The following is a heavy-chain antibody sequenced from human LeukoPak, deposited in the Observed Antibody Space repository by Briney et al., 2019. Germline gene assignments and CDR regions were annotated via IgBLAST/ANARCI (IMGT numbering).Heavy chain of an antibody. J-gene: IGHJ6*03. CDR3: ARSPWVWSGYSPYYYYYMDV. CDR2: IYYSGST. D-gene: IGHD3-3*01. Sequence: PSQTLSLTCTVSGGSISSGDYYWSWIRQPPGKGLEWIGYIYYSGSTYYNPSLKSRVTISVDTSKNQFSLKLSSVTAADTAVYYCARSPWVWSGYSPYYYYYMDVWGKGTTVTVSS. CDR1: GGSISSGDYY. V-gene: IGHV4-30-4*08.